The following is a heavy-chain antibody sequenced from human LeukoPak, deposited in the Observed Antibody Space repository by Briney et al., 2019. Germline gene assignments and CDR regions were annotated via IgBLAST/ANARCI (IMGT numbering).Heavy chain of an antibody. Sequence: GGSLRLSCAASGFTFSSYAMSWVRQAPGKGLEWVSAISGSGGSPYYADSVKGRFTNSRDNSKNTLYLQMNSLRAEDTAVYYCAKDASRDYCSSTSCYRPHDYWGQGTLVTVSS. CDR1: GFTFSSYA. V-gene: IGHV3-23*01. CDR2: ISGSGGSP. J-gene: IGHJ4*02. D-gene: IGHD2-2*01. CDR3: AKDASRDYCSSTSCYRPHDY.